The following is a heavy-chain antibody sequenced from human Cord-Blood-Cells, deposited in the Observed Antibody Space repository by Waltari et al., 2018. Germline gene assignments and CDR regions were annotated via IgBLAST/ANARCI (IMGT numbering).Heavy chain of an antibody. CDR2: IIPIFGTA. CDR3: AREDPGGNYYDSSGFDY. J-gene: IGHJ4*02. Sequence: QVQLVQSGAEVKKPGSSVKVSCKASGGTFSSYGISWVRQAPGQGLEWMGGIIPIFGTANYAQKFQGRVTITADKSTSTAYMELSSLRSEDTAVYYCAREDPGGNYYDSSGFDYWGQGTLVTVSS. CDR1: GGTFSSYG. V-gene: IGHV1-69*06. D-gene: IGHD3-22*01.